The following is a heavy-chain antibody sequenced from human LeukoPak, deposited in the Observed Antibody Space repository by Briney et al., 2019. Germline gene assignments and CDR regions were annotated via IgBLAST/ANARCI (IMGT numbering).Heavy chain of an antibody. D-gene: IGHD3-16*01. CDR1: GFTVSSNY. CDR2: IYSDDTT. CDR3: ARDRGGFLGY. V-gene: IGHV3-53*01. J-gene: IGHJ4*02. Sequence: GGSLRLSCAASGFTVSSNYMSWVRQAPGKGLEWVSVIYSDDTTYYADSVKGRFTSSRDNSKNTLFLQMNSLRAEDTAVYYCARDRGGFLGYWGQGTLVTVSS.